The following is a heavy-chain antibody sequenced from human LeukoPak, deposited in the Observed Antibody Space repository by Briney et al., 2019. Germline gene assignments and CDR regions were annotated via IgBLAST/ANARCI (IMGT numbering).Heavy chain of an antibody. CDR2: IYYSGSA. CDR1: GGSINNYY. V-gene: IGHV4-59*01. Sequence: PSETLSLTCTVSGGSINNYYWSWIRQPPGKGLEYIGYIYYSGSANYNPSLKSRVTISVDPSKNQFSLKLSSVTAADTAVYYCARNGDHYEKSGYYYLFDFWGQGTLVTVSS. D-gene: IGHD3-22*01. J-gene: IGHJ4*02. CDR3: ARNGDHYEKSGYYYLFDF.